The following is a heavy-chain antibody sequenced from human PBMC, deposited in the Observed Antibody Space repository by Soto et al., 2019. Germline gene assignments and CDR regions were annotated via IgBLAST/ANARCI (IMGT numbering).Heavy chain of an antibody. Sequence: PGGSLRLSCAASGFTFSDYYISWIRQAPGKGLEWVSYISDNGDIMYYADSVKGRFTLSRDNAKNSLYLQMNSLRAEDTAVYYCARDLGYYDSSGYFDYWGQGTLVTVSS. CDR3: ARDLGYYDSSGYFDY. CDR2: ISDNGDIM. D-gene: IGHD3-22*01. CDR1: GFTFSDYY. V-gene: IGHV3-11*01. J-gene: IGHJ4*02.